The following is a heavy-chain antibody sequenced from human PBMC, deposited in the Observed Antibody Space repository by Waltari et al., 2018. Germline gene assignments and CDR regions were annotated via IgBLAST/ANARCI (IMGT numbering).Heavy chain of an antibody. CDR1: GGTFSSYA. CDR2: IIPIFGTA. D-gene: IGHD3-22*01. J-gene: IGHJ4*02. Sequence: QVQLVQSGAEVKKPGSSVKVSCKTSGGTFSSYAISWVRQAPGQGLEWMGGIIPIFGTANYAQKFQGRVTITTDEATSTAYMELSSLRSEDTAVYYCARSVNPDDRQYYFDYWGQGTLVTVSS. V-gene: IGHV1-69*05. CDR3: ARSVNPDDRQYYFDY.